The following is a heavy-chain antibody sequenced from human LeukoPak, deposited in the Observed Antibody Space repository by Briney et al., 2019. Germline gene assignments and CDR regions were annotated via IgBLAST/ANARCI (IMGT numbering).Heavy chain of an antibody. CDR3: ARKGIYYYDSSGYSDY. V-gene: IGHV1-18*01. Sequence: GASVKVSCKASGYTFTSYGISWVRQAPGQGLEWMGWISAYNGNTNYAQKLQGRVTMTTDTSTSTAYMELRSLRSDDTAVYYCARKGIYYYDSSGYSDYWGQGTLVTVSS. CDR2: ISAYNGNT. CDR1: GYTFTSYG. D-gene: IGHD3-22*01. J-gene: IGHJ4*02.